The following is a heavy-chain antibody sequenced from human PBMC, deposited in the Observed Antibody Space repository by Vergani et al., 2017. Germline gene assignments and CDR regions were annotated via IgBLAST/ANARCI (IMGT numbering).Heavy chain of an antibody. CDR2: IGKDGINT. J-gene: IGHJ4*02. CDR3: AKDLRDSTDGLPDS. Sequence: QVQLVESAGGVVQPGGSLRLSCAASGFTFSNFGMHWIRQAPGKGLEWVAYIGKDGINTRYRHAVKGRFTVSGDNSKDILYLQMDSLRSEDTALYYCAKDLRDSTDGLPDSWGPGTLVIVSS. CDR1: GFTFSNFG. D-gene: IGHD2-21*02. V-gene: IGHV3-30*02.